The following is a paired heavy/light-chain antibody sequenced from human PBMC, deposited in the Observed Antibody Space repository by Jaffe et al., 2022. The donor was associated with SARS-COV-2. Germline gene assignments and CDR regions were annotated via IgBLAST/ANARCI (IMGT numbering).Light chain of an antibody. CDR3: AAWDDSLNVVV. J-gene: IGLJ2*01. Sequence: QSVLTQPPSASGTPGQRVTISCSGSSSNIGSNTVNWYQQLPGTAPKLLIYSNNQRPSGVPDRFSGSKSGTSASLAISGLQSEDEADYYCAAWDDSLNVVVFGGGTKLTVL. CDR2: SNN. CDR1: SSNIGSNT. V-gene: IGLV1-44*01.
Heavy chain of an antibody. CDR1: GGSISSGSYY. CDR2: IYTSGST. Sequence: QVQLQESGPGLVKPSQTLSLTCTVSGGSISSGSYYWSWIRQPAGKGLEWIGRIYTSGSTNYNPSLKSRVTISVDTSKNQFSLKLSSVTAADTAVYYCARGRGAYYYDSSGYYSDDAFDIWGQGTMVTVSS. D-gene: IGHD3-22*01. CDR3: ARGRGAYYYDSSGYYSDDAFDI. J-gene: IGHJ3*02. V-gene: IGHV4-61*02.